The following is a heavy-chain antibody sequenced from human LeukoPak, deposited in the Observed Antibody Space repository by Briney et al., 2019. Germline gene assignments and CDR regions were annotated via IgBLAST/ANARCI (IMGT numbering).Heavy chain of an antibody. V-gene: IGHV3-23*01. CDR1: GFTFSSYA. D-gene: IGHD6-13*01. J-gene: IGHJ1*01. Sequence: GGSLRLSCAASGFTFSSYAMTWVRQAPGKGLEWVSAISYSGAGIYHADSVKGRFTISRDNSKNTLYLQMNSLRADDTAVYYCAKDPAAAGTAEYFQHWGQGTLVTVSS. CDR2: ISYSGAGI. CDR3: AKDPAAAGTAEYFQH.